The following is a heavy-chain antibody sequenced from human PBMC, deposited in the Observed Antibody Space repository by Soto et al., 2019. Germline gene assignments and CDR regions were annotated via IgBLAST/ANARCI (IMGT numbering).Heavy chain of an antibody. CDR3: ARTDLATIDF. Sequence: QVQFVQSGAEVRKPGASVKVSCKASGYSFTDYAIHWVRQAPGQGLEWMGWINAGNGNTKYLQKFQDRITITRDTSASTVYMELSSLRSEDTAVYYCARTDLATIDFWGRGTLVTVSS. V-gene: IGHV1-3*01. J-gene: IGHJ4*02. CDR2: INAGNGNT. D-gene: IGHD5-12*01. CDR1: GYSFTDYA.